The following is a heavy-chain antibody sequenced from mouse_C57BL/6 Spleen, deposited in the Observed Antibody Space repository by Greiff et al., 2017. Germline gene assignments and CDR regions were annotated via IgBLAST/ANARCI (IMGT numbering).Heavy chain of an antibody. CDR2: IYPRSGNT. CDR1: GYTFTSYG. D-gene: IGHD4-1*01. Sequence: VQLQQSGAELARPGASVKLSCKASGYTFTSYGISWVKQRTGQGLEWIGEIYPRSGNTYYNEKFKGKATLTADKSSSTAYMELRSLTSEDSAVYFCARTLGDWFAYWGQGTLVTVSA. J-gene: IGHJ3*01. CDR3: ARTLGDWFAY. V-gene: IGHV1-81*01.